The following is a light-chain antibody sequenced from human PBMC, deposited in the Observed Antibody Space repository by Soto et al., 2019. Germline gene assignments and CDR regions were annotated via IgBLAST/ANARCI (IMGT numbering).Light chain of an antibody. CDR3: QQRSNWPGT. J-gene: IGKJ3*01. CDR1: QSVGTY. V-gene: IGKV3-11*01. CDR2: DAS. Sequence: EIVLTQSPATLSLSPGERAILSCRASQSVGTYLAWYQQKLGQAPRLLIYDASNRATGIPARFGGSGSGTDFTLTINSLEPEDFAVYYCQQRSNWPGTFGPGTKVDIK.